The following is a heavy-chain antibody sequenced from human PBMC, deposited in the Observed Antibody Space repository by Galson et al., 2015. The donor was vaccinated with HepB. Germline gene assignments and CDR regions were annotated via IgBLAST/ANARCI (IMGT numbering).Heavy chain of an antibody. V-gene: IGHV3-15*01. J-gene: IGHJ4*02. Sequence: SLRLSCAVSGFAFSNAWMSWVRQAPGKGPEWVGRIKSKTDGGTADYAAPVKGRFTISRDDSKTTLYLQMNSLKTEDTAVYYCATNSILDYWGQGTLVTVSS. D-gene: IGHD2/OR15-2a*01. CDR2: IKSKTDGGTA. CDR1: GFAFSNAW. CDR3: ATNSILDY.